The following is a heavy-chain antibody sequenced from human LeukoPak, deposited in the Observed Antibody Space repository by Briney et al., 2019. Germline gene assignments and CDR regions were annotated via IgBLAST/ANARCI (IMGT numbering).Heavy chain of an antibody. D-gene: IGHD3-3*01. Sequence: GESLKISCKGSGYSFTSYWIGWVRQMPGKGLEWMGIIYPGDSDTRYSPSFQGQVTISADKSISTAYLQWSSLKASDTAMYYCARRPYDFWSGYFNNWFDPWGQGTLVTVPS. J-gene: IGHJ5*02. V-gene: IGHV5-51*01. CDR1: GYSFTSYW. CDR2: IYPGDSDT. CDR3: ARRPYDFWSGYFNNWFDP.